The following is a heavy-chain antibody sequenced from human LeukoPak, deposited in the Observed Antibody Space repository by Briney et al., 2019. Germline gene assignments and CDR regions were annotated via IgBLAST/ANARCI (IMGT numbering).Heavy chain of an antibody. D-gene: IGHD6-19*01. CDR1: GYTFTSYD. V-gene: IGHV1-8*01. J-gene: IGHJ4*02. CDR2: MNPNSRNT. CDR3: ARSLPNSGWYDNPFDY. Sequence: GASVKVSCKASGYTFTSYDINWVRQATGQGLEWMGWMNPNSRNTGYAQKFQGRVTMTRNTSISTAYMELSSLRSEDTAVYYCARSLPNSGWYDNPFDYWGQGTLVTVSS.